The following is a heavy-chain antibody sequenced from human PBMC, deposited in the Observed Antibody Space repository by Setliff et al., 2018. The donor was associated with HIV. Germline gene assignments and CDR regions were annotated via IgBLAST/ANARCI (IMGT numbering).Heavy chain of an antibody. J-gene: IGHJ6*03. Sequence: GASVKVSCKASGYTFTGYYMHWVRQAPGKGLEWMGGFDPEDVETVYAQKFQGRVTMTEDTSTDTAYMELSSLRSEDTAMYYCARDGLWFGELVNYYYYYMDVWGKGTTVTVSS. D-gene: IGHD3-10*01. V-gene: IGHV1-24*01. CDR2: FDPEDVET. CDR1: GYTFTGYY. CDR3: ARDGLWFGELVNYYYYYMDV.